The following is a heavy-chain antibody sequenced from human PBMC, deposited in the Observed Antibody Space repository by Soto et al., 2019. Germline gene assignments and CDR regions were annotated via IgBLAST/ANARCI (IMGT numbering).Heavy chain of an antibody. Sequence: ASETLSLTCTVSGGSISSSSYYWGWIRQPPGKGLEWIGSIYYSGSTYYNPSLKSRVTISVDTSKNQFSLKLSSVTAADTAVYYCARHQDIVVVPAAMYFDYWGQGTLVTVSS. CDR2: IYYSGST. V-gene: IGHV4-39*01. CDR1: GGSISSSSYY. CDR3: ARHQDIVVVPAAMYFDY. D-gene: IGHD2-2*01. J-gene: IGHJ4*02.